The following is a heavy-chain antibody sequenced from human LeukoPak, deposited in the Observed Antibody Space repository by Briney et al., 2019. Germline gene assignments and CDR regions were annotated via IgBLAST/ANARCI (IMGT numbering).Heavy chain of an antibody. CDR2: IYYSGST. D-gene: IGHD3-3*01. V-gene: IGHV4-30-4*08. CDR3: ARDWRDYDFWSGSAYYYYMDV. Sequence: SETLSLTCTVSSGSISSGDYYWSWIRQPPGKGLEWIGYIYYSGSTYYNPSLKSRVTISVDTSKNQFSLKLSSVTAADTAVYYCARDWRDYDFWSGSAYYYYMDVWGKGTTVTVSS. J-gene: IGHJ6*03. CDR1: SGSISSGDYY.